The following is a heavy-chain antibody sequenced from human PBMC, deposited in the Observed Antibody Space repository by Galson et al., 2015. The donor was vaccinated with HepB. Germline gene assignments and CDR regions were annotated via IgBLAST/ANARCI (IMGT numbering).Heavy chain of an antibody. J-gene: IGHJ4*02. CDR1: GFTFSTYG. V-gene: IGHV3-30*03. CDR3: ARGPTYDLWSGWLD. CDR2: ISFDGSNK. Sequence: SLRLSCAASGFTFSTYGMHWVRQAPGKGLEWVAVISFDGSNKYYGHSVKGRFTISRGNSKNTVYLQMNTLRVEDTAVYYCARGPTYDLWSGWLDWGQGTLVTVSS. D-gene: IGHD3-3*01.